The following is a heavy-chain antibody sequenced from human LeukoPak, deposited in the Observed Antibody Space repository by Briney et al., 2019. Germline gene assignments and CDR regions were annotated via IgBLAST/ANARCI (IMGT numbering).Heavy chain of an antibody. Sequence: SETLSLTCTVSGGSISSYYWSWIRQPPGKGLEWIGYIYYSGSTNYNPSLKSRVTISVDTSKNQFSLKLSSVTAADTAVYYCANDYCTNGVCYNDAFDIWGRGTMVTVSS. V-gene: IGHV4-59*01. CDR1: GGSISSYY. J-gene: IGHJ3*02. CDR2: IYYSGST. CDR3: ANDYCTNGVCYNDAFDI. D-gene: IGHD2-8*01.